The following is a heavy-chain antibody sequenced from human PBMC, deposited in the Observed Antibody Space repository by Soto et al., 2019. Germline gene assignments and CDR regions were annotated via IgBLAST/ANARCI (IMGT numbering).Heavy chain of an antibody. Sequence: EVQLLESGGGLVQPGGSLRLSCDASGFTFSSYTMNWVRQAPGKGLEWVSTINGSGGRTYYAVSVKGRFTISRDDSKNTLQLEMHSLRVDDPAVCYCAKDGFPWGQGTLVTVSS. V-gene: IGHV3-23*01. D-gene: IGHD2-2*03. CDR1: GFTFSSYT. CDR2: INGSGGRT. CDR3: AKDGFP. J-gene: IGHJ5*02.